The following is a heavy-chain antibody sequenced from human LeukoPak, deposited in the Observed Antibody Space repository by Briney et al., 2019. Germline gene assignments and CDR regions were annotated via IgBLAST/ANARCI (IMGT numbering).Heavy chain of an antibody. D-gene: IGHD6-19*01. CDR1: GFTFSSYS. CDR3: ARDLSEEYSSGWTYYFDY. V-gene: IGHV3-21*01. J-gene: IGHJ4*02. CDR2: ISSSSSYI. Sequence: GGSLRLSCAASGFTFSSYSMNWVRQAPGKGLEWVSSISSSSSYIYYADSVKGRFTISRDNAKNSLYLQMNSLRAEDTAVYYCARDLSEEYSSGWTYYFDYWGQGTLVTVSS.